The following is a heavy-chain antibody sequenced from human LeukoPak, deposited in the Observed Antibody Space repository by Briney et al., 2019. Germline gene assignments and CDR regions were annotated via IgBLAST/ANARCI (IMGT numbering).Heavy chain of an antibody. CDR1: GYSISSGYY. Sequence: KSSETLSLTCTVSGYSISSGYYWDWIRQHPGKGLEWIGTVYHSGTTFYNSSLKSRITISVDTSKNQFSLKLSSVTAADTAVYFCARDERFGVLNYWGQGTLVTVSS. J-gene: IGHJ4*02. CDR3: ARDERFGVLNY. CDR2: VYHSGTT. D-gene: IGHD3-16*01. V-gene: IGHV4-38-2*02.